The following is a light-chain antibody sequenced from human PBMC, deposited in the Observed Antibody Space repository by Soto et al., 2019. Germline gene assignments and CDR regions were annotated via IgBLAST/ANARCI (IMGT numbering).Light chain of an antibody. J-gene: IGLJ3*02. Sequence: QSALTQPASVSGSPGQSITISCTGTSSDFGDYTYVSWYQQHPGKAPKLMIYEVSDRPSGVSNRFSGSKSGTSASLAITGLQAEDEAEYYCQSFDSSLSGVFGGGTKLTVL. CDR2: EVS. CDR3: QSFDSSLSGV. V-gene: IGLV2-14*01. CDR1: SSDFGDYTY.